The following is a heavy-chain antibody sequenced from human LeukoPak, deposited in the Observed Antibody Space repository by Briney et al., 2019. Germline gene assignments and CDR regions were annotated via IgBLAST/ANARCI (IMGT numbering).Heavy chain of an antibody. CDR3: ARDRSAGIAVAGILDY. D-gene: IGHD6-19*01. Sequence: GGSLRLSWAASGFTFSSYGMRWVRQAPGKGLEWEEVLWYDGSNKYYADSVKGRFTISRDNSKNTLYLQMNSLRAEDTAVYYCARDRSAGIAVAGILDYWGQGTLVTVSS. J-gene: IGHJ4*02. V-gene: IGHV3-33*01. CDR2: LWYDGSNK. CDR1: GFTFSSYG.